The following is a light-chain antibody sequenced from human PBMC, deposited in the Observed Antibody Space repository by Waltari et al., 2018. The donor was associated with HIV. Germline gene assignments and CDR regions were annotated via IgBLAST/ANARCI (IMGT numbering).Light chain of an antibody. CDR2: DVF. J-gene: IGKJ5*01. V-gene: IGKV3-11*01. Sequence: EIVLTQSPATLSLYPGERAIISCRASQSFATYLACYQHEPGQAPRLLLYDVFHRATGIPASFSGSGSGTYYTLTISSLEPEDFAVYYCQERSSWPPDFRQGTRLEIK. CDR3: QERSSWPPD. CDR1: QSFATY.